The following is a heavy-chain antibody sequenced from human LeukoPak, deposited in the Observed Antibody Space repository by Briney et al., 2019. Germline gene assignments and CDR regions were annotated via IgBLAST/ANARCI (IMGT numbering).Heavy chain of an antibody. V-gene: IGHV1-24*01. CDR2: VDPDDGQR. J-gene: IGHJ5*02. CDR3: AAVSGHYTLLDA. CDR1: GYTLNDIS. D-gene: IGHD4-11*01. Sequence: GASVKVSCKISGYTLNDISVHWVRQPPGKGLEWMGGVDPDDGQRVYAQRFQGRVTMTEDTSTNTAYMELSRLRSGDMAVYFCAAVSGHYTLLDAWGQGALVTVST.